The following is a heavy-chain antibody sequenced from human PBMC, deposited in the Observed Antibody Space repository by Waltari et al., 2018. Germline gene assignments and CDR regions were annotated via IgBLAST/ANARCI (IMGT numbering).Heavy chain of an antibody. Sequence: QVQLQESGPGLVTPSATLSLTCTVSGGSISSYYWSWIRQPPGKGLEWIGYIYYSGSTNYNPSLKSRVTISVDTSKNQFSLKLSSVTAADTAVYYCARVKYGYSFNFDYWGQGTLVTVSS. V-gene: IGHV4-59*01. CDR3: ARVKYGYSFNFDY. J-gene: IGHJ4*02. CDR2: IYYSGST. D-gene: IGHD3-22*01. CDR1: GGSISSYY.